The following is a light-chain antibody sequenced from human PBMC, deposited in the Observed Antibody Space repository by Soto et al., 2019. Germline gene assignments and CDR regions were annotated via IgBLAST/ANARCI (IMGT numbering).Light chain of an antibody. CDR1: SSDIGNYNL. CDR2: EGS. Sequence: QSALTQPASVSGSPGQSITISCTGTSSDIGNYNLVFWYQQHPGKAPKLMIYEGSKRPSGVSNRFSGSKSGNTASLTISGLQAEDEADYYCCSYAGSITYVFGTGTKVTVL. V-gene: IGLV2-23*01. J-gene: IGLJ1*01. CDR3: CSYAGSITYV.